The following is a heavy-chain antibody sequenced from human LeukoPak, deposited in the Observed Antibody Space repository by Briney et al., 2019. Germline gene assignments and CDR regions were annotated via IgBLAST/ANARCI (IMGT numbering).Heavy chain of an antibody. J-gene: IGHJ4*02. D-gene: IGHD6-13*01. V-gene: IGHV4-59*01. CDR2: IYYSGST. CDR1: GGSISSYY. Sequence: SETLSLTCTVSGGSISSYYWSWLRQPPGKGLEWIGYIYYSGSTNYNPSLKSRVTISVDTSKKQFSLKLSSVTAADTAVYFCASSYSSSWPFYLDYWGLGALVTVSS. CDR3: ASSYSSSWPFYLDY.